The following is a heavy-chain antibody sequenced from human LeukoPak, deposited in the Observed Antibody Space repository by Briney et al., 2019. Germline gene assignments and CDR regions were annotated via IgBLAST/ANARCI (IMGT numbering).Heavy chain of an antibody. J-gene: IGHJ4*02. D-gene: IGHD3-22*01. Sequence: GRSLRLSCAASGLTFSSYGMHWVRQAPGKGLEWVAVIWYDGSNKYYADSVKGRFTISRDNSKNTLYLQMNSLRAEDTAVYYCARDRSYYDSSGYLNYWGQGTLVTVSS. CDR3: ARDRSYYDSSGYLNY. CDR1: GLTFSSYG. V-gene: IGHV3-33*01. CDR2: IWYDGSNK.